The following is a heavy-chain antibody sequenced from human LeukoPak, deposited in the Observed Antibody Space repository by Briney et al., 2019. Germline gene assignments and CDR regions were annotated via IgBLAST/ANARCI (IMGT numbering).Heavy chain of an antibody. J-gene: IGHJ4*02. V-gene: IGHV3-30-3*01. D-gene: IGHD3-10*01. Sequence: PGGSLRLSCAASGFTFSSYAMHWVRQAPGKGLEWLAVISYDGSNKYYADSVKGRSTISRDNSKNTLYLQMNSLRAEDTAVYYCARDYYGSGTYACIYWGQGTLVTVSS. CDR1: GFTFSSYA. CDR3: ARDYYGSGTYACIY. CDR2: ISYDGSNK.